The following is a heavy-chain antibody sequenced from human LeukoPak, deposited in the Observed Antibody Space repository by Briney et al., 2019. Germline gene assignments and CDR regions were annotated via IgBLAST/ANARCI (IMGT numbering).Heavy chain of an antibody. J-gene: IGHJ3*01. CDR2: ISYTGNS. CDR1: GDFITGYF. CDR3: ARDSAYSSDWPDAFDV. V-gene: IGHV4-59*01. D-gene: IGHD6-25*01. Sequence: SETLSLTCSVSGDFITGYFWSRIRQPPGKGLEWIGYISYTGNSNYNPSLNSRVTISLDASNNQFSLRLNSLTPADTAVYYCARDSAYSSDWPDAFDVWGHGTVVTVSS.